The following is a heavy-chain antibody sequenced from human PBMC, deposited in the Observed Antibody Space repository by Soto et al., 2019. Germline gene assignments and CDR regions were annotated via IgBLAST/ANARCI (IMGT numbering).Heavy chain of an antibody. CDR1: SGSISSHN. V-gene: IGHV4-4*07. CDR3: AREYYTSRELRLDY. J-gene: IGHJ4*02. D-gene: IGHD3-3*01. CDR2: IYTSGNT. Sequence: LSLTCTVSSGSISSHNWSWIRQPAGKGLEWIGRIYTSGNTNYNPSLKSRVTMSIDTSKNQFSLKLSSVTAADTAVYYCAREYYTSRELRLDYWGQGTLVTVSS.